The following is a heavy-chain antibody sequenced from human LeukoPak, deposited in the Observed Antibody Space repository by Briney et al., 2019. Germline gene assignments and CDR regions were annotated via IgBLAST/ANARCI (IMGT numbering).Heavy chain of an antibody. CDR1: GFTFSSTW. J-gene: IGHJ4*02. CDR3: VTGLGRTVNDY. D-gene: IGHD1/OR15-1a*01. CDR2: IKRNIDGGTT. V-gene: IGHV3-15*01. Sequence: GGSLRLSCAASGFTFSSTWMSWVRQAPGKGLEWVGRIKRNIDGGTTDYAAPVNGRFTISRDDSKNTLYLQMNSLKTEDTAVYYCVTGLGRTVNDYWGQGTLVTVSS.